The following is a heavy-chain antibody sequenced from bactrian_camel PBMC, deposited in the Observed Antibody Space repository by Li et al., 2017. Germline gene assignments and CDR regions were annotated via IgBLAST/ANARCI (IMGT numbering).Heavy chain of an antibody. CDR1: RPIHCM. D-gene: IGHD1*01. J-gene: IGHJ4*01. CDR3: AAQTGLPRNVVWNNEDRYNR. Sequence: HVQLVESGGGSVQAGGSLTLSCTSSRPIHCMGWYRQAPGKQREWVAAAFRGTTTEYLADNVKGRFTLSQDNAKNAVALKMTNVKPEDTAIYYCAAQTGLPRNVVWNNEDRYNRWGQGTQVTVS. CDR2: AFRGTTTE. V-gene: IGHV3S53*01.